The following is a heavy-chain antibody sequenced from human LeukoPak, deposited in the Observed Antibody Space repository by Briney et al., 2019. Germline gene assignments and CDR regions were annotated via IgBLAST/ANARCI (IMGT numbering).Heavy chain of an antibody. J-gene: IGHJ4*02. CDR3: ARGRGRGYYYGSGSKVVDY. Sequence: PRASVEVSCKASGYTFTSYDINWVRQATGQGLEWMGWMNPNSGNTGYAQKFQGRVTMTRNTSISTAYMELSSLRSEDTAVYYCARGRGRGYYYGSGSKVVDYWGQGTLVTVSS. D-gene: IGHD3-10*01. V-gene: IGHV1-8*01. CDR2: MNPNSGNT. CDR1: GYTFTSYD.